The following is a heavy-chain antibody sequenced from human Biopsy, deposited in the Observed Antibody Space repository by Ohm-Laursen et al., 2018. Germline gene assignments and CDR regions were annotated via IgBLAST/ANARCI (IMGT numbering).Heavy chain of an antibody. CDR1: GYTFTGYY. CDR2: INPKSGGT. Sequence: ASVKVSCKASGYTFTGYYLHWVRQAPGQGLEWMGWINPKSGGTQYLEKFRGRVTMTRDTSISTAYMEVSSLRSDDTAVYYCAIDGNDFLTDYLKIDQWGQGTLVTVSS. D-gene: IGHD3-9*01. CDR3: AIDGNDFLTDYLKIDQ. J-gene: IGHJ4*02. V-gene: IGHV1-2*02.